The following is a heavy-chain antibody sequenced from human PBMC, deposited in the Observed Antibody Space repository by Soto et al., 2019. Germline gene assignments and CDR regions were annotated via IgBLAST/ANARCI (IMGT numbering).Heavy chain of an antibody. D-gene: IGHD2-21*01. Sequence: EVQLLESGGSLVQPGGSLRLSCAASGFTFSTFAMNWVRQAPGEGLEWVSSISGSGGNTQYADSVKGRVTISRDNSKNTLYLQMNTLRVEDTAVYYCAKWDVLMTGSGGWCNWFDSWGQGTLVIVSS. CDR1: GFTFSTFA. CDR3: AKWDVLMTGSGGWCNWFDS. J-gene: IGHJ5*01. V-gene: IGHV3-23*01. CDR2: ISGSGGNT.